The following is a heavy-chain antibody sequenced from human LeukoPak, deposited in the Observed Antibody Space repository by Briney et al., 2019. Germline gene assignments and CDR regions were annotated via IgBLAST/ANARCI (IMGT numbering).Heavy chain of an antibody. J-gene: IGHJ5*02. V-gene: IGHV4-30-2*01. CDR1: GGSISSGGYY. D-gene: IGHD2-2*02. CDR3: ARSLIVVVPAAINWFDP. CDR2: IYHSGST. Sequence: PSQTLSLTCTVSGGSISSGGYYWSWIRQPPGKGLEWIGYIYHSGSTYYNPSLKSRVTISVDRSKNQFSLKLSSVTAADTAVYYCARSLIVVVPAAINWFDPWGQGTLVTVSS.